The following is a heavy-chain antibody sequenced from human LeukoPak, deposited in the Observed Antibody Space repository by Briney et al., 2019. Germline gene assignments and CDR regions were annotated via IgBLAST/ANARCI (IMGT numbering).Heavy chain of an antibody. V-gene: IGHV3-21*01. D-gene: IGHD2-15*01. J-gene: IGHJ4*02. Sequence: GGTLTLSCEASGFTFSSYTMNWVRQAPGKGLEWVSSISSSSSYIYYADSVKGRFTISRDNAKNSLCLQMNSLRAEDTAVYYCTKGGGDSCCEWGQGTLVTVSS. CDR2: ISSSSSYI. CDR3: TKGGGDSCCE. CDR1: GFTFSSYT.